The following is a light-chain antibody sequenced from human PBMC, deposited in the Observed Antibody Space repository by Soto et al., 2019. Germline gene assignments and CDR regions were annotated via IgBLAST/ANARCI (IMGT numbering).Light chain of an antibody. V-gene: IGKV3-20*01. CDR2: ATS. CDR1: QSVSSSH. CDR3: QQYGSSPPT. Sequence: VVLTQSPGTLSLSPGERATLSCRTSQSVSSSHLAWYQQKPGQAPSLLIYATSSRAPDIADRFSGSGSGTDFTLTISRLEPEDFAVYYCQQYGSSPPTFGQGTKVDIK. J-gene: IGKJ1*01.